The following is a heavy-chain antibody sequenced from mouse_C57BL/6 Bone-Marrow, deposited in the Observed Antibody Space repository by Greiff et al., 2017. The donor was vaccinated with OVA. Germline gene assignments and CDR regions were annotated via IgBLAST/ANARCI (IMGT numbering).Heavy chain of an antibody. CDR1: GYTFTSYW. V-gene: IGHV1-69*01. CDR3: ARLSTTVDY. J-gene: IGHJ2*01. CDR2: IDPSDSYT. D-gene: IGHD1-1*01. Sequence: QVQLQQPGAELVMPGASVQLSCKASGYTFTSYWMHWVKQRPGQGLEWIGEIDPSDSYTNYNQKFKGKSTLTVDKSSRTAYMQLSSLTSEDSAVYYCARLSTTVDYWGQGTTLTVSS.